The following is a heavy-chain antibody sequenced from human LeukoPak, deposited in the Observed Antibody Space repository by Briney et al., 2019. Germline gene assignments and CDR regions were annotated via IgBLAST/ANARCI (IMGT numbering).Heavy chain of an antibody. CDR3: ARHPSGWLLSWQFYYMDV. D-gene: IGHD3-3*01. J-gene: IGHJ6*03. Sequence: PSETLSLTCAVSGYSISSGYYWGWIRQPPGKGLEWIGSIYHSGSTYYNPSLKSRVTISVDTSKNQFSLKLSSVTAADTAVYYCARHPSGWLLSWQFYYMDVWGKGTTVTVSS. V-gene: IGHV4-38-2*01. CDR1: GYSISSGYY. CDR2: IYHSGST.